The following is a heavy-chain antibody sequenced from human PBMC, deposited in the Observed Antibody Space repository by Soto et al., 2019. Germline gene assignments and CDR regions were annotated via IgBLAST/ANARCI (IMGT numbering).Heavy chain of an antibody. J-gene: IGHJ4*02. Sequence: QVRLQESGPGLVKPSQTLSLTCTVSGVSLNSNSYYWGFIRQPPGKGLEWIGYIYSSGSSYSNPSLKSPVAMSVDTSQNHFSLTLTSVTAADTAVYFCVRGTHCATVDACPRYFDAWGQGIPVTVSS. V-gene: IGHV4-30-4*01. CDR3: VRGTHCATVDACPRYFDA. CDR2: IYSSGSS. D-gene: IGHD2-8*01. CDR1: GVSLNSNSYY.